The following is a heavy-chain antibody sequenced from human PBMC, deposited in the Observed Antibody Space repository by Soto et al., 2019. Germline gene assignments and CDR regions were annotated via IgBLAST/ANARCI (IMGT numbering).Heavy chain of an antibody. J-gene: IGHJ6*02. CDR2: IWYDGSNK. Sequence: QVQLVESGGGVVQPGRSLRLSSAASGFTFSSYGMHWVRQAPGKGLEWVAVIWYDGSNKYYADSVKGRFTISRDNSKNTLYLQMNSLRAEDTAVYYCARVSGGYSYGYRDYYYYGMDVWGQGTTVTVSS. V-gene: IGHV3-33*01. CDR1: GFTFSSYG. CDR3: ARVSGGYSYGYRDYYYYGMDV. D-gene: IGHD5-18*01.